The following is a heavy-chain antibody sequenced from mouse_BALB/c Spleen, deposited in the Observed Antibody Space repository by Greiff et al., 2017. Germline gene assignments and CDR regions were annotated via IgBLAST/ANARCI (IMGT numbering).Heavy chain of an antibody. CDR3: ARFQFITTGVAPMDY. J-gene: IGHJ4*01. CDR2: INPSSGYT. Sequence: QVQLQQSGAELARPGASVKMSCKASGYTFTSYTMHWVKQRPGQGLEWIGYINPSSGYTNYNQKFKDKATLTADKSSSTAYMQLSRLTSEDSAVYYCARFQFITTGVAPMDYGGQGTSVTVSS. CDR1: GYTFTSYT. V-gene: IGHV1-4*01. D-gene: IGHD1-1*01.